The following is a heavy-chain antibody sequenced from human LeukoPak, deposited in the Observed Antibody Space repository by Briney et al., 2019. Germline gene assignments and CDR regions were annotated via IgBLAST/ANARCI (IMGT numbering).Heavy chain of an antibody. CDR2: INPNSGGT. J-gene: IGHJ4*02. Sequence: GASVKVSCKASGYTFTGYYMHWVRQAPGQGLEWMGWINPNSGGTNYAQKFQGWVTMTRDTSISTAYMELSRLRPDDTAVYYCARTYCSSTSCEGYFDYWGQGTLVTVSS. CDR3: ARTYCSSTSCEGYFDY. CDR1: GYTFTGYY. D-gene: IGHD2-2*01. V-gene: IGHV1-2*04.